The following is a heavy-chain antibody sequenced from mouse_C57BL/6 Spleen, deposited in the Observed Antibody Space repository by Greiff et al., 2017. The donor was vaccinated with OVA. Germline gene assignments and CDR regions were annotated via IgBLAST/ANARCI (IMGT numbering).Heavy chain of an antibody. Sequence: QVQLQQSGPELVKPGASVKISCKASGYAFSSSWMNWVKQRPGKGLEWIGRIYPGDGDTNYNGKFKGKATLTADKSSSKAYMQLSSLTSEDSAVYFCARRGYGSSDAMDYWGQGTSVTVSS. D-gene: IGHD1-1*01. CDR1: GYAFSSSW. CDR3: ARRGYGSSDAMDY. J-gene: IGHJ4*01. CDR2: IYPGDGDT. V-gene: IGHV1-82*01.